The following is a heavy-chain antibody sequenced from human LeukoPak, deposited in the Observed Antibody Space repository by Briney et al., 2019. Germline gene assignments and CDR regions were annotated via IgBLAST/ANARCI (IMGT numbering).Heavy chain of an antibody. J-gene: IGHJ4*02. CDR2: IIPIFGTA. D-gene: IGHD5-18*01. V-gene: IGHV1-69*13. Sequence: SVKVSCKASGYTLTELSMHWVRQAPGKGLEWMGGIIPIFGTANYAQKFQGRVTITADESTSTAYMELSSLRSEDTAVYYCARDRVGGYSYGFSGDFDYWGQGTLVTVSS. CDR1: GYTLTELS. CDR3: ARDRVGGYSYGFSGDFDY.